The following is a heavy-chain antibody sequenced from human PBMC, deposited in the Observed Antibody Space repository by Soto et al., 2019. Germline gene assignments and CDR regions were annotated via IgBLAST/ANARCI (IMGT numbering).Heavy chain of an antibody. V-gene: IGHV2-5*02. Sequence: QITLKESGPTLVEPTQTLTLTCTFSGFSLTTSGVGVGWIRQPPGKALEWLALIYWDDDKHYSTSLTNRLTITKDTPKHPVVLTMTNMDPGHTATYNCAHSRAPRLFDYWGQGTLVTVSS. CDR3: AHSRAPRLFDY. CDR2: IYWDDDK. J-gene: IGHJ4*02. CDR1: GFSLTTSGVG. D-gene: IGHD6-25*01.